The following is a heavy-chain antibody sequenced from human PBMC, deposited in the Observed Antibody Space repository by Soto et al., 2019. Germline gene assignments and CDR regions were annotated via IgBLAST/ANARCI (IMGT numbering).Heavy chain of an antibody. CDR1: GFTFSSYA. Sequence: EVQLLESGGGVIQPGGSLRLSCAGTGFTFSSYAMSWVRQTPEKGLEWVSAISGGGVTTYYADSVKGRFTISRDNAKNTLFLQMNSLRVEDAAVYYCAMGSSGGGWYWGQGTLVTGSS. V-gene: IGHV3-23*01. D-gene: IGHD6-19*01. CDR3: AMGSSGGGWY. J-gene: IGHJ4*02. CDR2: ISGGGVTT.